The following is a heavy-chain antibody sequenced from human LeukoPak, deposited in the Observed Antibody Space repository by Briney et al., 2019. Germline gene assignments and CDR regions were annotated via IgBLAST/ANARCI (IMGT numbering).Heavy chain of an antibody. CDR2: IPYDGSNK. J-gene: IGHJ3*02. Sequence: GGSLRLSCAASGFTFSSYGMHWVRQAPGKGLEWVAVIPYDGSNKYYADSVKGRFTISRDNSKNTLYLQMNSLRAEDTAVYYCPSSRYGDDAFDIWGQGTMVTVSS. D-gene: IGHD3-10*01. CDR1: GFTFSSYG. CDR3: PSSRYGDDAFDI. V-gene: IGHV3-30*03.